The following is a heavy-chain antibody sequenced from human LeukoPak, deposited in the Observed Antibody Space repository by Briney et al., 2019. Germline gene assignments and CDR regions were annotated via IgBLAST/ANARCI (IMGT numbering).Heavy chain of an antibody. D-gene: IGHD2-2*02. Sequence: SETLSLTCTVSGGSISSYYWSWIRQPPGKGLEWIGYIYYSGSTNYNPSLKSRVTISVDTSKNQFSLKLSSVTAADTAVYYCARDLGEVPAAITLYYYYYGMDVWGQGTTVTVSS. V-gene: IGHV4-59*12. CDR3: ARDLGEVPAAITLYYYYYGMDV. J-gene: IGHJ6*02. CDR1: GGSISSYY. CDR2: IYYSGST.